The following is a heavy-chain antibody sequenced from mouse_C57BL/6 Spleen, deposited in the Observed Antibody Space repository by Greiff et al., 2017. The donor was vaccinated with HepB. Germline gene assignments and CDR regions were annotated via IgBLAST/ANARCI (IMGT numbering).Heavy chain of an antibody. V-gene: IGHV5-9*01. CDR3: ARALDYYGSSYVGY. J-gene: IGHJ2*01. Sequence: EVQLVESGGGLVKPGGSLKLSCAASGFTFSSYTMSWVRQTPEKRLEWVATISGGGGNTYYPDSVKGRFTISRDNAKNTLYLQMSSLRSEDTALYYCARALDYYGSSYVGYWGQGTTLTVSS. D-gene: IGHD1-1*01. CDR1: GFTFSSYT. CDR2: ISGGGGNT.